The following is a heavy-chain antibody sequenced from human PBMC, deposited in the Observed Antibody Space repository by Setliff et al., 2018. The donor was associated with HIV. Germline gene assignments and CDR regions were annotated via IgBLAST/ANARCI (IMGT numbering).Heavy chain of an antibody. V-gene: IGHV4-4*07. Sequence: SETLSLTCNVSGGAIINYDWTWVRQPAGKGLEWIGRIFGSGVTNYNTSLESRLTMSLDTSRNHLSLRLRSVTAADTAVYYCARERDGSDGYDIWAQGTLVTVSS. CDR1: GGAIINYD. CDR2: IFGSGVT. J-gene: IGHJ3*02. CDR3: ARERDGSDGYDI. D-gene: IGHD2-21*01.